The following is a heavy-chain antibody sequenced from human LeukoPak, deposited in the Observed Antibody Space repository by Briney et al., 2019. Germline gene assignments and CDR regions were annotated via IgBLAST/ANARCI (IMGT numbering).Heavy chain of an antibody. D-gene: IGHD6-19*01. Sequence: SETLSLTCTVSGGSISSSSYYWGWIRQPPGKGLEWIGYIYYSGSTNYNPSLKSRVTISVDTSKNQFSLKLSSVTAADTAVYYCARDGVAGTSWFDPWGQGTLVTVSS. CDR2: IYYSGST. V-gene: IGHV4-61*01. CDR1: GGSISSSSYY. J-gene: IGHJ5*02. CDR3: ARDGVAGTSWFDP.